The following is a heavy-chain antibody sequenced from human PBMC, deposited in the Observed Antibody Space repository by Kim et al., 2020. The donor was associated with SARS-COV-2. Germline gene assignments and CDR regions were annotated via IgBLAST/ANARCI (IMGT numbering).Heavy chain of an antibody. D-gene: IGHD3-22*01. V-gene: IGHV4-34*01. CDR3: ARDSSGYYSGWFDP. J-gene: IGHJ5*02. Sequence: NPSLKSRVTISVDTSKSQFSLKLSSVTAADRAVYYCARDSSGYYSGWFDPWGQGTLVTVSS.